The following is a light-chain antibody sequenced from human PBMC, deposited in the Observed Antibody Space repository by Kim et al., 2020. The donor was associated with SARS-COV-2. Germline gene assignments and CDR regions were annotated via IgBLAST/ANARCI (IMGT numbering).Light chain of an antibody. Sequence: SYELTQPPSVSVAPGKTARITCGGNNIGSKSVHWYQLKPGQAPVLVIYYDSDRPSGIPERFSGSNSRNTATLTISRVEAGDEADYYCQVWDSSSDHPEVLATGTKVTVL. CDR1: NIGSKS. CDR2: YDS. V-gene: IGLV3-21*04. CDR3: QVWDSSSDHPEV. J-gene: IGLJ1*01.